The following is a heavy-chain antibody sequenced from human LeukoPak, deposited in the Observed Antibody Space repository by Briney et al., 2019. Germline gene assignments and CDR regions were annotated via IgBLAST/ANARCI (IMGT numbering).Heavy chain of an antibody. D-gene: IGHD3-3*01. CDR2: IYYSGST. CDR3: ARHGTPRGYYDFWSGPTENWFDP. J-gene: IGHJ5*02. V-gene: IGHV4-30-4*01. Sequence: SETLSLTCTVSGGSISSGDYYWSWIRQPPGKGLEWIGYIYYSGSTNYNPSLKSRVTISVDTSKNQFSLKLSSVTAADTAVYYCARHGTPRGYYDFWSGPTENWFDPWGQGTLVTVSS. CDR1: GGSISSGDYY.